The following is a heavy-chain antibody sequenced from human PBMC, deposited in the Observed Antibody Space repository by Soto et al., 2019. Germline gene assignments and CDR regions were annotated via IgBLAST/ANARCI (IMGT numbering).Heavy chain of an antibody. CDR2: VNPNSGGA. V-gene: IGHV1-2*02. Sequence: ASVKVSCKASGYTFTGYYIHWVRQAPGQGLEWMGWVNPNSGGANYSQNFQGRVTMTRDTSITTAYMELSRLRSDDTAEYYCARGYCSGGTCYPSEAFDIWGQGTMVTVSS. CDR1: GYTFTGYY. J-gene: IGHJ3*02. D-gene: IGHD2-15*01. CDR3: ARGYCSGGTCYPSEAFDI.